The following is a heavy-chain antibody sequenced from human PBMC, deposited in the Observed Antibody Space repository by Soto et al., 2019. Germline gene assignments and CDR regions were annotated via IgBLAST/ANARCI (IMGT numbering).Heavy chain of an antibody. J-gene: IGHJ6*02. V-gene: IGHV1-18*01. Sequence: ASVKVSCKASGYTFTSYGISWVRQAPGQGLEWLGGISPYDDDTKYAQKLQGRVRMTTDTSTRTVYMELRSLRSEDTAVYYCASGGYYDTGDFLNYYYYGMDVWGQGTTVTVSS. D-gene: IGHD3-22*01. CDR1: GYTFTSYG. CDR2: ISPYDDDT. CDR3: ASGGYYDTGDFLNYYYYGMDV.